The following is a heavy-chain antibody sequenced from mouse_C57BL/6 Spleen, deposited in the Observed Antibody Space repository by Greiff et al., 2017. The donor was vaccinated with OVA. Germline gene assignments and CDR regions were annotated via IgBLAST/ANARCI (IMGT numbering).Heavy chain of an antibody. V-gene: IGHV3-6*01. CDR1: GYSITSGYY. CDR3: ASTTTVVAPSFAY. J-gene: IGHJ3*01. Sequence: DVQLQESGPGLVKPSQSLSLTCSVTGYSITSGYYWNWIRQFPGNKLEWMGYISYDGSNNYNPSLKNRISITRDTSKNQFFLKLNSVTTEDTATYYCASTTTVVAPSFAYWGQGTLVTVSA. CDR2: ISYDGSN. D-gene: IGHD1-1*01.